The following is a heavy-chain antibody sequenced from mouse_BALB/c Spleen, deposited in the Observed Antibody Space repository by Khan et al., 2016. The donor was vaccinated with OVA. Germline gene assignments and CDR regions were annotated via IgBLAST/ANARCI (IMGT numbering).Heavy chain of an antibody. J-gene: IGHJ3*01. CDR3: ARGPYYCSSWFAY. D-gene: IGHD1-1*01. Sequence: EVQLVESGPGLVKPSQSLSLTCTVTGYSITSDYAWNWIRQFPGNKLEWMGYISYSGSTSYNPSLKSRISITRDTSKNPFFLQLNSVTTEDTATYYCARGPYYCSSWFAYWGQGTLVTVSA. CDR1: GYSITSDYA. V-gene: IGHV3-2*02. CDR2: ISYSGST.